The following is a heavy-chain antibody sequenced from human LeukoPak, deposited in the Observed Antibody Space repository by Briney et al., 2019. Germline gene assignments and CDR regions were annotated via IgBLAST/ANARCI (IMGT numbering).Heavy chain of an antibody. CDR3: NTNYYDRTGYSLII. Sequence: ASVKVSCKASGYTFTHYDINWVRQATGQRLEWVGWMNPNSGDTGSAPQFQGRVTLTRNTSISTAYLDLSSLRSEDTAVYYCNTNYYDRTGYSLIIWGQGTLVTVSS. CDR1: GYTFTHYD. CDR2: MNPNSGDT. D-gene: IGHD3-22*01. V-gene: IGHV1-8*03. J-gene: IGHJ3*02.